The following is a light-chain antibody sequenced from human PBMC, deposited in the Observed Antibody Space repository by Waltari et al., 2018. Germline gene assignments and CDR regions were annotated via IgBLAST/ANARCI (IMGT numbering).Light chain of an antibody. V-gene: IGLV2-8*01. CDR2: EVS. J-gene: IGLJ1*01. CDR1: SSDVGGYNY. CDR3: SSYAGNNIYV. Sequence: QSALTQPPSASGSPGQSVTISCTGTSSDVGGYNYVPWYQQHPGKAPKLMISEVSKRPPGVPDRFSGSKSGNTASLTVSGLQAEDEADYYCSSYAGNNIYVFGAGTKVTVL.